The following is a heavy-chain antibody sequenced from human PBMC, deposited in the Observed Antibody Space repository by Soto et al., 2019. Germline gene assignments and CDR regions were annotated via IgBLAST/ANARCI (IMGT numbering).Heavy chain of an antibody. CDR3: KRSSTVAGGSSKSVPNNF. V-gene: IGHV1-2*02. D-gene: IGHD6-19*01. J-gene: IGHJ4*01. CDR2: MNPGSGGT. Sequence: AAVKVSCKASGYTFTDYYLHWVRQAPGQGLECMGCMNPGSGGTDYAQKFQGRVTMTRATSITPAYKELRPLSSDDTAMYSCKRSSTVAGGSSKSVPNNFWGQGTLVTVSS. CDR1: GYTFTDYY.